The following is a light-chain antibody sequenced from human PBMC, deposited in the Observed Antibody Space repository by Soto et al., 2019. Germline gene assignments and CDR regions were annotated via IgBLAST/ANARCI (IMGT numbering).Light chain of an antibody. V-gene: IGKV1-39*01. J-gene: IGKJ1*01. CDR1: QSISIS. CDR3: QQSYIGRS. Sequence: DIQMTQSPSSLSASVGDRVTITCRASQSISISLNWYQQKPGKAPKVVIYTASSLQSGVPSRFSGSGSGTAFTLTISSLQPEDFATYYCQQSYIGRSFGQGTKVDIK. CDR2: TAS.